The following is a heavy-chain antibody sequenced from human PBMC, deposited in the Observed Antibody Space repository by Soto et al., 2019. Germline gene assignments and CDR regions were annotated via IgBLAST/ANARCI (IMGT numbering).Heavy chain of an antibody. CDR2: ISAGGSNT. D-gene: IGHD3-10*01. J-gene: IGHJ4*02. CDR1: GFTFSTYA. Sequence: PCGSLRLPCTVSGFTFSTYAMRWVRQAPGKGLGWVSGISAGGSNTYYPYSVKGRFTISRDNSKNTLYLQMNSLRVEDTAVYYCADGGEWAFNFDYWGQGTLVTVSS. V-gene: IGHV3-23*01. CDR3: ADGGEWAFNFDY.